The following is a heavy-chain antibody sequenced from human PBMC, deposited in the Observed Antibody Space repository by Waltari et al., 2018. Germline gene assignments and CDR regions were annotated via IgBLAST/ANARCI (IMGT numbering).Heavy chain of an antibody. CDR3: VRGYPDIVATISDY. J-gene: IGHJ4*02. D-gene: IGHD5-12*01. V-gene: IGHV4-39*07. CDR2: FYKSGTT. CDR1: GGSLSSSTYY. Sequence: QMQLQESGPGLVKPSEPLSLTCAVSGGSLSSSTYYWGWVRQPPGKGLEWIGSFYKSGTTYYNPSLKSRVTISVDTSNNQFSLKLNSVTAADTAVYYCVRGYPDIVATISDYWGQGTLVIVSS.